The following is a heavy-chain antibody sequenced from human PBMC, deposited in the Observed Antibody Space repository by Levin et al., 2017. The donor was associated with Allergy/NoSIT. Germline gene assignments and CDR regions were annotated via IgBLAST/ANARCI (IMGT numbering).Heavy chain of an antibody. D-gene: IGHD5-18*01. Sequence: GLEWMGFIDPSGGTTSYAQDFKGRITMTRDTSTTTVYMELSSLRSDDTAVYYCARFCDYSYGSRGHWGQGTLVTVSS. V-gene: IGHV1-46*01. J-gene: IGHJ4*02. CDR2: IDPSGGTT. CDR3: ARFCDYSYGSRGH.